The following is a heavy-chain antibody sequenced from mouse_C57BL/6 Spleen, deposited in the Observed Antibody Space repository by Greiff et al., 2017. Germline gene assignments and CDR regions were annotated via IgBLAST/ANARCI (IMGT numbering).Heavy chain of an antibody. CDR2: IRNKANGYTT. V-gene: IGHV7-3*01. CDR1: GFTFTDYY. D-gene: IGHD2-3*01. CDR3: ARYRGYYDYCDY. Sequence: EVHLVESGGGLVQPGGSLSLSCAASGFTFTDYYMSWVRQPPGKALEWLGFIRNKANGYTTEYSASVKGRFTISRDNSQSILYLQMNALRAEDSATYYCARYRGYYDYCDYWGQGTTLTVSS. J-gene: IGHJ2*01.